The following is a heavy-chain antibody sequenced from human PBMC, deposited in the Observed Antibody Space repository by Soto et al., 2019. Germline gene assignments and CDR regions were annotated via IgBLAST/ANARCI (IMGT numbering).Heavy chain of an antibody. V-gene: IGHV3-30*18. CDR3: AKDPYSSSWSNWFDP. CDR2: ISYDGSNK. J-gene: IGHJ5*02. D-gene: IGHD6-13*01. CDR1: GFTFSSYG. Sequence: QVQLVEAGGGVGQPGRSLRLSCAASGFTFSSYGMHWVRQAPGKGLEWVAVISYDGSNKYYADSVKGRFTISRDNSKNTLYLQMNSLRAEDTAVYYCAKDPYSSSWSNWFDPWGQGTLVTVSS.